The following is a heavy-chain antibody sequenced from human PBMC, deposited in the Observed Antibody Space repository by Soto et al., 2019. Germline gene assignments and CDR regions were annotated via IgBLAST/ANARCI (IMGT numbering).Heavy chain of an antibody. CDR2: IYYSGST. D-gene: IGHD1-26*01. Sequence: SETLSLTCTVSGGSISSYYWSWIRQPPGKGLEWIGYIYYSGSTNYNPSLKSRVTISVDTSKNQFSLKLSSVTAADTAVCYCASGPKANPYYYYYYMDVWGKGTTVTVSS. CDR3: ASGPKANPYYYYYYMDV. V-gene: IGHV4-59*01. CDR1: GGSISSYY. J-gene: IGHJ6*03.